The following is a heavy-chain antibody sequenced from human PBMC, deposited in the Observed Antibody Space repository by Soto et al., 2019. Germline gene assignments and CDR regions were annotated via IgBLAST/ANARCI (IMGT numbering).Heavy chain of an antibody. D-gene: IGHD5-18*01. J-gene: IGHJ4*02. CDR3: ARGTGYSYGAYYDY. Sequence: PXGTLSLTCSVSGVSVTSYYWNWIRQPAGKGLEWIGRIFNRGSTSYNPSLKSRVTVSLDTSKNQISLRLNSVAAADTAVYYCARGTGYSYGAYYDYWGQGTLVTVSS. V-gene: IGHV4-4*07. CDR2: IFNRGST. CDR1: GVSVTSYY.